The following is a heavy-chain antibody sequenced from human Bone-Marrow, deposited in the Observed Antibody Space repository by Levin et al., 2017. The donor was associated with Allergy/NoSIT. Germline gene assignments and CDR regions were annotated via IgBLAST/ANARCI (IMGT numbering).Heavy chain of an antibody. J-gene: IGHJ4*02. D-gene: IGHD1-26*01. CDR1: GFTLSDHY. CDR3: VKISGVGTARQSIDC. Sequence: GGSLRLSCTVSGFTLSDHYIDWVRQAPGKGLEWVGRTRNKTYSYTTEYGASVKGRFIISRDDSKNSVHLQMNSLKTGDTAVYYCVKISGVGTARQSIDCWGQGTLVIVSS. V-gene: IGHV3-72*01. CDR2: TRNKTYSYTT.